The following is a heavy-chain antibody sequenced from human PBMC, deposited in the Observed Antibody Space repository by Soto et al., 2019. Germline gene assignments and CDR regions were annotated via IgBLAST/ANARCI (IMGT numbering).Heavy chain of an antibody. Sequence: QVQLVQSGAEVKKPGASVKVSCKASGYTFTSYYMHWVRQAPGQGLEWMGIINPSGGSTSYAQKFQGRVTMTRDTSTSTVYMELSSLRSEDTAVYYCARGLPTTVTTRQAFDIWGQGTMVTVSS. J-gene: IGHJ3*02. CDR3: ARGLPTTVTTRQAFDI. CDR2: INPSGGST. V-gene: IGHV1-46*01. CDR1: GYTFTSYY. D-gene: IGHD4-17*01.